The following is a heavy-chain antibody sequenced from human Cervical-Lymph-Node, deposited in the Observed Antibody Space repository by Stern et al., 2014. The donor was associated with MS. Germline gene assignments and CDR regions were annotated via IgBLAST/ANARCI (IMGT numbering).Heavy chain of an antibody. CDR2: ISPSGLTT. J-gene: IGHJ4*02. CDR3: ARGPHYDFGSGTYCFDY. V-gene: IGHV1-46*01. D-gene: IGHD3-3*01. CDR1: GYTFTDYY. Sequence: VQLVDSGAEVRKPGASVTVSCTASGYTFTDYYMHWVRQAPGQGLEWLGIISPSGLTTNYAQNFQGRVIMTRDTAKTTDYMELSSLKSEDTAVYYCARGPHYDFGSGTYCFDYWGQGTLVTVSS.